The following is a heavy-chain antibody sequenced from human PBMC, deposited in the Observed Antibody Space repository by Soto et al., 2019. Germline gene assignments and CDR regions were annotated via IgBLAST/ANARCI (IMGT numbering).Heavy chain of an antibody. J-gene: IGHJ4*02. CDR2: IYYRGNT. Sequence: PSETLSLTCSVSGDSINSDKYYWGWIHQPPGKGLEWIGSIYYRGNTYYNPSLQTRVTISLDKSKSQFSLKLTSVTAADSAVYFCARLEGLATISYYFDFWGQGALVTVSS. V-gene: IGHV4-39*01. CDR1: GDSINSDKYY. CDR3: ARLEGLATISYYFDF. D-gene: IGHD3-9*01.